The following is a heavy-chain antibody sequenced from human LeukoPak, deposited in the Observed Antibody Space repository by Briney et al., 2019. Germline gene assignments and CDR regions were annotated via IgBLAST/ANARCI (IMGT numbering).Heavy chain of an antibody. V-gene: IGHV3-74*01. CDR1: GFTFSSYW. J-gene: IGHJ4*02. Sequence: PGGSLRLSCAASGFTFSSYWVHWVRQAPGRGLVWVSRINNDGSSTSYADSVKGRFTISRDNAKNTLHLQMNSLRAEDTAVYYCARVRSAAAVDYWGQGTLVTVSS. CDR3: ARVRSAAAVDY. CDR2: INNDGSST.